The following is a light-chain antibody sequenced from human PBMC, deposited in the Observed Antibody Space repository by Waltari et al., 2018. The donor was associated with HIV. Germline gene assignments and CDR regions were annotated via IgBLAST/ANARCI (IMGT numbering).Light chain of an antibody. CDR3: AAWDDSLNGLYV. V-gene: IGLV1-44*01. CDR2: SNN. CDR1: SSNLGSNT. J-gene: IGLJ1*01. Sequence: QSVLTQPPSASGTPGQRVTISCSGSSSNLGSNTVNWYQQLPGTAPKLLIYSNNPRPSGAPDRVSGSKSGTSASRAISGLQSEDEADYYCAAWDDSLNGLYVFGTGTKVTVL.